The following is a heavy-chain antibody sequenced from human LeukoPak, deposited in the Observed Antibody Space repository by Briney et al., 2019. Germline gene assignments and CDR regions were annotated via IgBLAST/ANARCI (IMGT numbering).Heavy chain of an antibody. V-gene: IGHV4-34*01. Sequence: SETLSLTCAVYGGSFSGYYWSWIRQPPGKGLEWIGEINHSGSTNYNPSLKSRVTISVDTSKNQFSLKLSSVTAADTAVYYCARGRGSGWLRTPKYFFDYWGQGTLVTVSS. D-gene: IGHD6-19*01. CDR2: INHSGST. J-gene: IGHJ4*02. CDR3: ARGRGSGWLRTPKYFFDY. CDR1: GGSFSGYY.